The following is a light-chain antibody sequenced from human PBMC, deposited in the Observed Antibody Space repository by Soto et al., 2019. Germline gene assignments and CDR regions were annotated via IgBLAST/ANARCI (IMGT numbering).Light chain of an antibody. CDR3: SSYTSSSTRVV. CDR2: DVS. Sequence: QSALTQPASVSGSPGQSIXISCTGASSDVGAYNFVSWYQQHPGKAPKVMIFDVSSRPSGVSNRFSGSKSGKTASLTISGLQAEDEADYYCSSYTSSSTRVVFGGGTKVTVL. J-gene: IGLJ2*01. V-gene: IGLV2-14*01. CDR1: SSDVGAYNF.